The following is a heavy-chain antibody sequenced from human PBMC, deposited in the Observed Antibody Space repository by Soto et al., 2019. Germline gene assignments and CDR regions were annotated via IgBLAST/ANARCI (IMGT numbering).Heavy chain of an antibody. CDR2: ITAGNGNT. CDR1: GYTFTSYA. V-gene: IGHV1-3*01. Sequence: QVQLVQAGAEVKKPGASVKVSCKASGYTFTSYAMHWVRQAPGQRLEWMGWITAGNGNTKYSPKFQGRVTITRDTSASTAYMELSSLRSEDTAVYYCASSHIAAAPYGMDVWGQGTTVTVSS. CDR3: ASSHIAAAPYGMDV. D-gene: IGHD6-13*01. J-gene: IGHJ6*02.